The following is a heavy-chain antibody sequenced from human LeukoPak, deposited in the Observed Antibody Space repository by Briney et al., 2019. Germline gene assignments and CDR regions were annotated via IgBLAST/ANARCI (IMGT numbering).Heavy chain of an antibody. CDR2: IYNSGST. CDR1: GYSISSGYY. V-gene: IGHV4-38-2*01. J-gene: IGHJ4*02. CDR3: ARTYSSSSFFDY. Sequence: SETLSLTCAVSGYSISSGYYWGWIRQPPGKGLVRIGSIYNSGSTYYNPSLKSRVTISVDTSKNQFSLKLSSVTAADTAVYYCARTYSSSSFFDYWGQGTLVTVSS. D-gene: IGHD6-6*01.